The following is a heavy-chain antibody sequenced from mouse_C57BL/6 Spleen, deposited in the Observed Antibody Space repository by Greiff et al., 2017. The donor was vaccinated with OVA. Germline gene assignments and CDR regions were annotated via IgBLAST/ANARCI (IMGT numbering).Heavy chain of an antibody. CDR1: GYAFSSYW. Sequence: QVQLKQSGAELVKPGASVKISCKASGYAFSSYWMNWVKQRPGKGLEWIGQIYPGDGDNNYNGKVKGKASLTADKSSSTAYLQLSSLTSEDSAVYFCAREEGSGYVFAYWGKGTLVTVSA. J-gene: IGHJ3*01. CDR2: IYPGDGDN. CDR3: AREEGSGYVFAY. V-gene: IGHV1-80*01. D-gene: IGHD3-2*02.